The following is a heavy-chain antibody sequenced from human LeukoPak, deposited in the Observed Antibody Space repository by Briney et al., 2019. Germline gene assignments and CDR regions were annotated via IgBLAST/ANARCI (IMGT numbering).Heavy chain of an antibody. Sequence: GGSLRLSCAASGFTFSDYYMSWIRQAPGKGLEWVAFIRYDGSNKYYADSVKGRFTISRDNSKNTLYLQMNSLRAEDTAVYYCAKDRVVPAVYYFDYWGQGTLVTVSS. CDR2: IRYDGSNK. D-gene: IGHD2-2*01. V-gene: IGHV3-30*02. CDR1: GFTFSDYY. J-gene: IGHJ4*02. CDR3: AKDRVVPAVYYFDY.